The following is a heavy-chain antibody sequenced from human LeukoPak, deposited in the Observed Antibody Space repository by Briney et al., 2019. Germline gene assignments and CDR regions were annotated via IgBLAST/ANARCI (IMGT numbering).Heavy chain of an antibody. CDR2: YDRRGRT. Sequence: SETLSLTRTVSGGSISTDNYYWGWIRQPPGEGLEWIGSYDRRGRTYYSPSLKSRVSISVDTSRDQFSLNLRSVTAADTAVYYCASSPWASSIGAVDYWGQGTLVTVSS. CDR1: GGSISTDNYY. V-gene: IGHV4-39*01. CDR3: ASSPWASSIGAVDY. D-gene: IGHD6-13*01. J-gene: IGHJ4*02.